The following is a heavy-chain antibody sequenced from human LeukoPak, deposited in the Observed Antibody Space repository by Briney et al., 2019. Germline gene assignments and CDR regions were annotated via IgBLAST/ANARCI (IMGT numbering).Heavy chain of an antibody. CDR2: IRYDGSNK. V-gene: IGHV3-30*02. J-gene: IGHJ3*02. D-gene: IGHD2-15*01. CDR1: GFTFSSYG. CDR3: ARQVVAATWDAFDI. Sequence: PGGSLRLSCAASGFTFSSYGMHWVRQAPGKGLEWVAFIRYDGSNKYYADSVKGRFTISRDNSKNTLYLQMNSLRAEDTAVYYCARQVVAATWDAFDIWGQGTMVTVSS.